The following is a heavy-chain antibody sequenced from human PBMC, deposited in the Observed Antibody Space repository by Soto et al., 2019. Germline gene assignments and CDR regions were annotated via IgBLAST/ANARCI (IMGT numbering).Heavy chain of an antibody. CDR3: ARVPIDTYMIYWSDP. CDR1: CDSVSSGDYY. J-gene: IGHJ5*02. Sequence: SETLSLTCPVSCDSVSSGDYYWTWIRQPPGKGLDWVGHIYFSGRTNYIPSLESRVTISLDTSKNQFSLKLTSVTAADTAVYYCARVPIDTYMIYWSDPWGQATLVTVS. V-gene: IGHV4-61*08. D-gene: IGHD3-16*01. CDR2: IYFSGRT.